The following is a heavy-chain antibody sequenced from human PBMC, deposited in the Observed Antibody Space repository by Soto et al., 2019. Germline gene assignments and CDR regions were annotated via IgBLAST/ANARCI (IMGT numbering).Heavy chain of an antibody. V-gene: IGHV4-39*01. Sequence: QLQLQESGPGLVKPAETLSLTCTVSGGSIRSTSYYWGWIRQPPGKGLEWVGSIFYSSSTYYNPSFESRVTISADTSKNQISLKLKSVTAADMAVYYCARLYGDYDHWGQGTLVTVSS. J-gene: IGHJ5*02. D-gene: IGHD4-17*01. CDR3: ARLYGDYDH. CDR2: IFYSSST. CDR1: GGSIRSTSYY.